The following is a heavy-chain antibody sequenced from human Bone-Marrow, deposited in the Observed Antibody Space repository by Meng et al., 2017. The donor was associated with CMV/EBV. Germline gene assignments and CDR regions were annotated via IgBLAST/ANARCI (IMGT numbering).Heavy chain of an antibody. CDR1: GFMFSGYW. J-gene: IGHJ1*01. Sequence: GESLKISCAASGFMFSGYWMTWVRQAPGVGLEWVANINQGGSERYYLDSVKGRFTISRDNAKNSVYLQISSLRAEDTAVYFCARSYGLFVAGMNSWGQGTLVTVSS. D-gene: IGHD6-19*01. CDR2: INQGGSER. CDR3: ARSYGLFVAGMNS. V-gene: IGHV3-7*01.